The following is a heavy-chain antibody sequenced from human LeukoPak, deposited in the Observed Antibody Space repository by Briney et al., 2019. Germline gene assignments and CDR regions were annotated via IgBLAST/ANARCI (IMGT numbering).Heavy chain of an antibody. CDR1: GGSFSGYY. J-gene: IGHJ4*02. CDR3: ARGPRGYSYGYYPEFDY. D-gene: IGHD5-18*01. Sequence: SETLSLTCAVYGGSFSGYYWSWIRQPPGKGLEWIGEINHSGSTNYNPSLKSRVTTSVDTSKNQFSLKLSSVTAADTAVYYCARGPRGYSYGYYPEFDYWGQGTLVTVSS. CDR2: INHSGST. V-gene: IGHV4-34*01.